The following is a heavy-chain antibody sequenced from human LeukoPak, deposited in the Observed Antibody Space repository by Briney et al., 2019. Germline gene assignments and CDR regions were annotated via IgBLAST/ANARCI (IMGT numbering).Heavy chain of an antibody. CDR1: GFMYSSYW. CDR2: INSDGSST. D-gene: IGHD2-2*01. Sequence: GGSLRLSCVASGFMYSSYWMNWVRQAPGKGLVWVSRINSDGSSTSYADSVKGRFTISRDNAKNTLFLQMNSLRAEDTAVYYCARGPGAFDIWGQGTMVTVSS. CDR3: ARGPGAFDI. J-gene: IGHJ3*02. V-gene: IGHV3-74*01.